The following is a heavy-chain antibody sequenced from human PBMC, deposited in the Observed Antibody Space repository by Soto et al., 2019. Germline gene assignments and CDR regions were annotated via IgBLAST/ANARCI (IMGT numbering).Heavy chain of an antibody. CDR2: ISSSSSTI. J-gene: IGHJ6*03. CDR3: ASLPRITMVRGVIAYYYYMDV. Sequence: EVQLVESGGGLVQPGGSLRLSCAASGFTLGSYSMNWVRQAPGKGLEGVSYISSSSSTIYYADSGKGRFTISRDNAKNSLYLQMNSLRAEDTAVYYCASLPRITMVRGVIAYYYYMDVWGKGTTVTVSS. CDR1: GFTLGSYS. D-gene: IGHD3-10*01. V-gene: IGHV3-48*01.